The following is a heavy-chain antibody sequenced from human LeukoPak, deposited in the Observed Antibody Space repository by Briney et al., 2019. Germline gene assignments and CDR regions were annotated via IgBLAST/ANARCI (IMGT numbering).Heavy chain of an antibody. D-gene: IGHD2-2*02. CDR2: ISSSSSYI. V-gene: IGHV3-21*01. CDR1: GFTFSSYS. CDR3: ARVIPFRYYYYMDV. J-gene: IGHJ6*03. Sequence: GGSLRLSCAASGFTFSSYSMNWVRQAPGKGLEWVSSISSSSSYIYYADSVKGRFTISRDNAKNSLYLQMNSLRAEDTAVYYCARVIPFRYYYYMDVWGKGTTVTVSS.